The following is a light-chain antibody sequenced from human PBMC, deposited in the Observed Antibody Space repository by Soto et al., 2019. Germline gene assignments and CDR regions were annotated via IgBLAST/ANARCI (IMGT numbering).Light chain of an antibody. Sequence: ESVLTQSPGTLSLSPGERATLSCRASQSVSRSYLAWYQQKPGQAPRLLIYGASSRATGIPDRFSGSGSGTEFTLTISRLEPEDFAVYYCQQYGSSPPWTFGQGTKVELK. J-gene: IGKJ1*01. CDR1: QSVSRSY. CDR2: GAS. V-gene: IGKV3-20*01. CDR3: QQYGSSPPWT.